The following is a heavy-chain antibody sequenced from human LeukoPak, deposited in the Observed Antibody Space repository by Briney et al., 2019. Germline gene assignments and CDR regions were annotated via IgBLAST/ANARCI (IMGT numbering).Heavy chain of an antibody. J-gene: IGHJ4*02. V-gene: IGHV3-30-3*01. CDR1: GFTFSNYA. D-gene: IGHD3-10*01. CDR3: ARAGDYGSGSFRWRHFDY. Sequence: GGSLRLSCAASGFTFSNYALHWVRQAPGKGLEWVALISYDGSNKYYADSVKGRFTISRDNSKNTLYLQMNSLRTEDTAVYYCARAGDYGSGSFRWRHFDYWGQGTLVTVSS. CDR2: ISYDGSNK.